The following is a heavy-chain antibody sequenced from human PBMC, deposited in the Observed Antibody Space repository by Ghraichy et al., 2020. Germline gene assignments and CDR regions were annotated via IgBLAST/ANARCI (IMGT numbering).Heavy chain of an antibody. D-gene: IGHD3-16*01. J-gene: IGHJ4*02. CDR1: GFIFSDYW. CDR2: IKHDGKEK. Sequence: GGSLRLSCAASGFIFSDYWMGWIRQAPGKGLEWVANIKHDGKEKYYVDSVRGRFTISKDNAKNSLYLQMNSLRAEDTAVYYCTRASRGGDYWGQGILVTVSS. CDR3: TRASRGGDY. V-gene: IGHV3-7*01.